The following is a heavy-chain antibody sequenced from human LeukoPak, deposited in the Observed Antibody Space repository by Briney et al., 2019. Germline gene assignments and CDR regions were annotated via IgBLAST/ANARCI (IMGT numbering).Heavy chain of an antibody. D-gene: IGHD7-27*01. CDR3: ARPWGFDAFDI. Sequence: ASVKVSCKASGGTFSSYAISWVRQAPGQGLEWMGGIIPIFGTANYAQKFQGRVTITTDESTSTAYMELSSLRSEDTAVCYCARPWGFDAFDIWGQGTMVTVSS. CDR1: GGTFSSYA. CDR2: IIPIFGTA. V-gene: IGHV1-69*05. J-gene: IGHJ3*02.